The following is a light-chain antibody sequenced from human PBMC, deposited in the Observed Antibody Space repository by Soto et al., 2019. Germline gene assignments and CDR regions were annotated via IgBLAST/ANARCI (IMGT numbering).Light chain of an antibody. J-gene: IGLJ1*01. Sequence: LTQPASVSGSPGQSITISCTGTSITVGGFNVVSWYQQHPGKAPKVIIYEGIKRPSGVSNRFSGSNSGGTASLTISGLQAEDEADYYCCSYVGATTYVFXTGTKVTVL. V-gene: IGLV2-23*01. CDR1: SITVGGFNV. CDR3: CSYVGATTYV. CDR2: EGI.